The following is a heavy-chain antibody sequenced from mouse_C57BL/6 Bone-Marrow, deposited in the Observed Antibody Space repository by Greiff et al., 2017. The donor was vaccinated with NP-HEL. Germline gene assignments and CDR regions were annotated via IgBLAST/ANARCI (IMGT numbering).Heavy chain of an antibody. CDR2: IYPRDGST. J-gene: IGHJ1*03. CDR1: GYTFTDHT. CDR3: AKRIYSDDGDGYFDV. Sequence: VQLQQSDAELVKPGASVKISCKVSGYTFTDHTIHWMKQRPEQGLEWIGYIYPRDGSTKYNEKFKGTATLTADKSSSTAYMQLNSLTSEDSAVYFCAKRIYSDDGDGYFDVWGTGTTVTVSS. D-gene: IGHD2-4*01. V-gene: IGHV1-78*01.